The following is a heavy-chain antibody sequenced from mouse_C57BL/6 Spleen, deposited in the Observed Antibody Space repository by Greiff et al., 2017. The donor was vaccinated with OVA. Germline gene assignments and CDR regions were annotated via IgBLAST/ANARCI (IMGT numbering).Heavy chain of an antibody. CDR3: ARPSITTVVADWYFDV. CDR1: GFTFSSYG. V-gene: IGHV5-6*01. Sequence: EVQLVESGGDLVKPGGSLKLSCAASGFTFSSYGMSWVRQTPDKRLEWVATISSGGSYTYYPDSVKGRFTISRDNAKNTLYLQMSSLKSEDTAMYYCARPSITTVVADWYFDVWGTGTTVTVSS. J-gene: IGHJ1*03. D-gene: IGHD1-1*01. CDR2: ISSGGSYT.